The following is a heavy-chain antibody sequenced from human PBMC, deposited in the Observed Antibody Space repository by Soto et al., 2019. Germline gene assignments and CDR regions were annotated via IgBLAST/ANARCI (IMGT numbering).Heavy chain of an antibody. Sequence: PGESLKISCKGSGDSFTSYWISWVRQMPGKGLEWMGRIDPSDSYTNYSPSFQGHVTISADKSISTAYLQWSSLKASDTAMYYCARTKNTIFGVPPDPDYYGMDVWGQGTTVTVSS. CDR1: GDSFTSYW. CDR2: IDPSDSYT. V-gene: IGHV5-10-1*01. D-gene: IGHD3-3*01. CDR3: ARTKNTIFGVPPDPDYYGMDV. J-gene: IGHJ6*02.